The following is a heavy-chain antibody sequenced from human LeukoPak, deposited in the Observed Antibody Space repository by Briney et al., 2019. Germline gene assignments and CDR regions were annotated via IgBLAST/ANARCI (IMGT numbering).Heavy chain of an antibody. CDR1: GFTFSSYA. D-gene: IGHD4-11*01. J-gene: IGHJ6*03. V-gene: IGHV3-64*01. Sequence: PGGSLRLSCAASGFTFSSYAMHWVRQAPGKGLEYVSAISSNGGSTYYANSVKGRFTISRDNSKNTLYLQMGRLRAEDMAVYYCARGTDDYSKGHYYYMDVWGKGTTVTVSS. CDR3: ARGTDDYSKGHYYYMDV. CDR2: ISSNGGST.